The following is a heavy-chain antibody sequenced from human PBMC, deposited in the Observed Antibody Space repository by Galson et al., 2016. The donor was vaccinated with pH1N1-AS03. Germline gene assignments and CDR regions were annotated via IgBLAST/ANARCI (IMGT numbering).Heavy chain of an antibody. D-gene: IGHD3-3*01. CDR2: ISAYYGDT. CDR1: GYTFTTYG. CDR3: VRESEISGVVFFNY. J-gene: IGHJ4*02. V-gene: IGHV1-18*01. Sequence: SVKVSCKASGYTFTTYGISWVRQAPGQGLEWMGWISAYYGDTHFAHKFQERVTLTRDTSTATAYMELRNLRSDDTAVYYCVRESEISGVVFFNYWGQETLVTVSS.